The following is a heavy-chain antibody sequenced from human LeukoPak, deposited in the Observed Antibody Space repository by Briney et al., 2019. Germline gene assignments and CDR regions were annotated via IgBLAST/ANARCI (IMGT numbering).Heavy chain of an antibody. J-gene: IGHJ6*04. CDR3: ARYGSGGFPDYGGMDV. D-gene: IGHD3-10*01. CDR1: GGSISSGGYY. Sequence: SETLSLTCTVSGGSISSGGYYWRWIRQHPGEGLEWNGYIYYSGSTYYNPSFKSRVPTPVATSQNQFSLTLSSLTAADTAVYYCARYGSGGFPDYGGMDVWGKGTTVTVSS. CDR2: IYYSGST. V-gene: IGHV4-31*02.